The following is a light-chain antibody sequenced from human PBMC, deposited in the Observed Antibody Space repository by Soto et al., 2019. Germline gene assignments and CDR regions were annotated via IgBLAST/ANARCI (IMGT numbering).Light chain of an antibody. Sequence: EIVLTQSPATLSLSPGERATLSCRASQSVSSYLAWYQQKPGQAPRLLIYDASNRATGIPARFSGSGSGTDFTLTISSLEPEDFAVYYCQQRSASLTFGXGTKVDIK. J-gene: IGKJ4*01. CDR3: QQRSASLT. CDR1: QSVSSY. CDR2: DAS. V-gene: IGKV3-11*01.